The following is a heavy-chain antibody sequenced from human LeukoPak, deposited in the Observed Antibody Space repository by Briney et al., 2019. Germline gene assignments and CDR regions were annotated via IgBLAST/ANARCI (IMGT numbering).Heavy chain of an antibody. CDR2: ISYDGSNK. V-gene: IGHV3-30*18. J-gene: IGHJ4*02. Sequence: PGRSLRLSCAASGFTFSSYGMHWVRQAPGKGLERVAVISYDGSNKYYADSVKGRFTISRDNSKNTLYLQMNSLRAEDTAVYYCAKDTIDYWGQGTLVTVSS. CDR1: GFTFSSYG. CDR3: AKDTIDY.